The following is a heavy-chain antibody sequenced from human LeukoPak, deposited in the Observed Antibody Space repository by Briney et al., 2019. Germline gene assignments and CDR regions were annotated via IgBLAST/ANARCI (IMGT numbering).Heavy chain of an antibody. CDR1: GYTFTSYG. D-gene: IGHD6-13*01. Sequence: ASVKVSCKASGYTFTSYGISWVRQAPGQGLEWMGWISAYNGNTNYAQKLQGRVTMTTDTSTSTAYLELRSLRSDDPAVYYCARDIGSSWSYYYYYYYMDVWGKGTTVTVSS. J-gene: IGHJ6*03. V-gene: IGHV1-18*01. CDR2: ISAYNGNT. CDR3: ARDIGSSWSYYYYYYYMDV.